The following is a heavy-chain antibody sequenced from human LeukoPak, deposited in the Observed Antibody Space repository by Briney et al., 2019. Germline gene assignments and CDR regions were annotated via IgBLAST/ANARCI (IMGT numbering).Heavy chain of an antibody. V-gene: IGHV3-21*01. CDR2: ISSSSSYI. CDR1: GFTFSSYS. D-gene: IGHD6-19*01. Sequence: GGSLRLSGAASGFTFSSYSMNWVRQAPGKGLEWVSSISSSSSYIYYADSVKGRFTISRDNAKNSLYLQMNSLRAEDTAVYYCARGGRGSGWSVLFDYWGQGTLVTVSS. CDR3: ARGGRGSGWSVLFDY. J-gene: IGHJ4*02.